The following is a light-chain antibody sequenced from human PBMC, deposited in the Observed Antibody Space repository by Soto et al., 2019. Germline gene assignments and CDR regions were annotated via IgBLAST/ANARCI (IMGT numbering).Light chain of an antibody. Sequence: DMQMTQSPSSVSASVGDRVTITCRSSQGISRWLDWYQQKPGKAPKVLIYAASSLQSGVPSRFSGSGSGTDFTLTISSLQPEDFATYYCQQANSFPRTFGQGPKVDIK. V-gene: IGKV1D-12*01. J-gene: IGKJ1*01. CDR1: QGISRW. CDR2: AAS. CDR3: QQANSFPRT.